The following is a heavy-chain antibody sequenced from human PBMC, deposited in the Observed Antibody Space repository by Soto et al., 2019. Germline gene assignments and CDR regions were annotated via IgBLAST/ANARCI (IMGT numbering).Heavy chain of an antibody. CDR2: IIPIFGTA. CDR1: GGTFSSYA. Sequence: QVQLVQSGAEVKKPGSSVKVSCKASGGTFSSYAISWVRQAPGQGLEWMGGIIPIFGTANYAQKFQGRVTITADESTSTAYMELSSLRSEDTAVYYCARDRGYSSSWYSAVNWFDPWGQGTLVPVSS. J-gene: IGHJ5*02. V-gene: IGHV1-69*01. CDR3: ARDRGYSSSWYSAVNWFDP. D-gene: IGHD6-13*01.